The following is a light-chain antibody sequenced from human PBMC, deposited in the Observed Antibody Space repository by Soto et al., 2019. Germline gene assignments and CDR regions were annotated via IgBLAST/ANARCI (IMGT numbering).Light chain of an antibody. CDR2: GAS. CDR3: QQYNNWPSIT. V-gene: IGKV3-15*01. J-gene: IGKJ5*01. Sequence: EIVMTESPATLSVSRGEGATLXXRARQSVSSNLARYQQKPGQAPRLVXYGASTRATGIPARFSGSGSGTEFTLTIISLQSEDFAVYYCQQYNNWPSITFGQGTRLEIK. CDR1: QSVSSN.